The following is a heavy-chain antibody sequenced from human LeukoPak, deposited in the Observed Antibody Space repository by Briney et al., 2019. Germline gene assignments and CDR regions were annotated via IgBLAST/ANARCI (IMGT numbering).Heavy chain of an antibody. V-gene: IGHV3-48*01. Sequence: PGGSLRLSCAASGFTFSSYEMNWVRQAPGKGLELVSHISSSSSTIYYADSVKGRFTISRDHAKNSLYLQMNSLRAEDTAVYYCARAGFTFSDYFGSFFDYWGQGTLVTVSS. D-gene: IGHD3-10*01. CDR3: ARAGFTFSDYFGSFFDY. CDR2: ISSSSSTI. CDR1: GFTFSSYE. J-gene: IGHJ4*02.